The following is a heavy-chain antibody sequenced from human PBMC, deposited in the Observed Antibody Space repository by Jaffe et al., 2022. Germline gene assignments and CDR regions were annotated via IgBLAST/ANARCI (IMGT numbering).Heavy chain of an antibody. J-gene: IGHJ3*02. CDR3: ARGQRGGGAFDI. V-gene: IGHV4-34*01. D-gene: IGHD2-15*01. CDR2: INHSGST. Sequence: QVQLQQWGAGLLKPSETLSLTCAVYGGSFSGYYWSWIRQPPGKGLEWIGEINHSGSTNYNPSLKSRVTISVDTSKNQFSLKLSSVTAADTAVYYCARGQRGGGAFDIWGQGTMVTVSS. CDR1: GGSFSGYY.